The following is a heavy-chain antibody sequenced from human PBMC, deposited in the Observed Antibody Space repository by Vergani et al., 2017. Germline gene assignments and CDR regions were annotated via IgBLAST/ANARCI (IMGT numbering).Heavy chain of an antibody. V-gene: IGHV1-69*08. CDR3: ARDCPRRVSNSQLCN. CDR1: EGTFTTYN. J-gene: IGHJ4*02. D-gene: IGHD2-2*01. Sequence: QVHLVQSGGEVKKPGSSVRVSCKASEGTFTTYNFNWVRQAPGQGLEWMGRIIPMFDITNHAQKFQGRVTLTADKSTNTAYMELSSLRYEDTAVYYCARDCPRRVSNSQLCNWGQGTLVTVSS. CDR2: IIPMFDIT.